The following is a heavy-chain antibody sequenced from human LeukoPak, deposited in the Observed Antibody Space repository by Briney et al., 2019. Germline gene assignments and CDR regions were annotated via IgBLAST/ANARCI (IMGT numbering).Heavy chain of an antibody. J-gene: IGHJ3*02. V-gene: IGHV3-9*01. Sequence: GGSLRLSCAASGFTFDDYAMHWVRQAPGKGLEWVSGISWNSGSIGYADSVKGRFTISRDNAKNSLYLQMNSLRAEDTALYYCAKGYIRATLTLGDAFDIWGQGTMVTVSS. D-gene: IGHD1-26*01. CDR3: AKGYIRATLTLGDAFDI. CDR2: ISWNSGSI. CDR1: GFTFDDYA.